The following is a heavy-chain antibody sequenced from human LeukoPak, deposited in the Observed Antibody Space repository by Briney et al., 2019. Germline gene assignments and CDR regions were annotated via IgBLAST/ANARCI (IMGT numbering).Heavy chain of an antibody. CDR2: IYYSGST. Sequence: KPSETLSLTCTVSGGSISSSSYYWGWIRQPPGKGLEWIGSIYYSGSTYYNPSLKSRVTISVDTSKNQFSLKLSSVTAADTAVYYCARHIAPAGTVAFDIWGQGTMVTVSS. D-gene: IGHD6-13*01. CDR3: ARHIAPAGTVAFDI. J-gene: IGHJ3*02. CDR1: GGSISSSSYY. V-gene: IGHV4-39*01.